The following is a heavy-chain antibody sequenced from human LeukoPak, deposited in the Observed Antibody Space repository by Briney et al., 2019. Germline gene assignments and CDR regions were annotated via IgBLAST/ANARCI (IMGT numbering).Heavy chain of an antibody. CDR1: GFNVSSNY. J-gene: IGHJ6*04. V-gene: IGHV3-53*01. D-gene: IGHD3-10*02. Sequence: GGSLRLSCAASGFNVSSNYMTWVRQAPGKGLEWVSVMFAGGATYFADSVKGRFTISRDNAKNSLYLQMNSLRAEDTAVYYCAELGITMIGGVWGKGTTVTISS. CDR2: MFAGGAT. CDR3: AELGITMIGGV.